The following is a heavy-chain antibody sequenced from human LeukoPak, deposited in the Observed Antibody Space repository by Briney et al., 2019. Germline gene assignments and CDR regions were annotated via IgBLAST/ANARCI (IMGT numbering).Heavy chain of an antibody. Sequence: GGSLRLSCAASGFTFSSYEMNWVRQAPGKGLEWVSYISSSGSTIYYADSVKGRFTISRDSAKNSLYLQMNSLRAEDTAVYYCAELGITMIGGVWGKGTTVTISS. D-gene: IGHD3-10*02. CDR1: GFTFSSYE. J-gene: IGHJ6*04. CDR3: AELGITMIGGV. V-gene: IGHV3-48*03. CDR2: ISSSGSTI.